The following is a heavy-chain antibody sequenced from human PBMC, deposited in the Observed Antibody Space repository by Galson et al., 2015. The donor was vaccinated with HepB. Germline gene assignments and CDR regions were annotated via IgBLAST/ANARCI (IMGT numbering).Heavy chain of an antibody. CDR2: INHSGST. CDR3: ARRRPSYSSSSHFDY. J-gene: IGHJ4*02. V-gene: IGHV4-34*01. D-gene: IGHD6-6*01. CDR1: GGSFSGYY. Sequence: ETLSLTCAVYGGSFSGYYWSWIRQPPGKGLEWIGEINHSGSTNYNPSLRSRATISVDTSKNQFSLKLSSVTAADTAVYYCARRRPSYSSSSHFDYWGQGTLVTVSS.